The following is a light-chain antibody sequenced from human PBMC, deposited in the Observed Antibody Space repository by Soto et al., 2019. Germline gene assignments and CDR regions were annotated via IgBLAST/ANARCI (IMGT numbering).Light chain of an antibody. V-gene: IGKV3-11*01. CDR1: QSVRRS. CDR3: QQRSNWPQFR. J-gene: IGKJ4*02. Sequence: ELVLPQSPATLSLSPGDSAPPSCRARQSVRRSLACSQQKPGQAPRLLIYDASPRVPGIPARFSGSGSGTDCTLTSSSLEPEDCAVYYWQQRSNWPQFRFGGGPKVEI. CDR2: DAS.